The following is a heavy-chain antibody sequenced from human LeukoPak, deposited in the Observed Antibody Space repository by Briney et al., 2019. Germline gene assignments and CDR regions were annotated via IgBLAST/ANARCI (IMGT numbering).Heavy chain of an antibody. V-gene: IGHV3-23*01. CDR3: AKAGAGIQLWSHIDY. CDR2: ISGSGGTT. J-gene: IGHJ4*02. CDR1: GFTFSSYV. Sequence: GGSLRLSCAASGFTFSSYVMSWVRQAPGKGLEWVSTISGSGGTTYYADSVKGQFTISRDNSKNTLYLQMHSLRAEDTAVYYCAKAGAGIQLWSHIDYWGQGTLVTVSS. D-gene: IGHD5-18*01.